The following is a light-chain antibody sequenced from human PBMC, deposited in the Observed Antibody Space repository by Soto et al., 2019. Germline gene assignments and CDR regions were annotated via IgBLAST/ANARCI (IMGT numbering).Light chain of an antibody. CDR2: EVS. CDR1: SSDVGGYNY. CDR3: SSYAGSNNLV. J-gene: IGLJ2*01. Sequence: QSALTQPPSASGSPGQSVTISCTGTSSDVGGYNYVSWYQQHPGKAPKLMIYEVSKRPSGVPDRFSDSKSGNTASLPVSGLQAEDEADYYCSSYAGSNNLVFGGGTKLTVL. V-gene: IGLV2-8*01.